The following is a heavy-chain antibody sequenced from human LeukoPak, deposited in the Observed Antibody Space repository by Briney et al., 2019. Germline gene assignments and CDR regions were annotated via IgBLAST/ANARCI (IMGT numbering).Heavy chain of an antibody. CDR1: GFTFSSYE. CDR2: ISSSGSTI. Sequence: PGGSLRLSSAASGFTFSSYEMNWVRQAPGKGLEWVSYISSSGSTIYYADSVKGRFTISRDNAKNSLYLQMNSLRAEDTAVYYCARFGESLDVWGKGTTVTVSS. CDR3: ARFGESLDV. D-gene: IGHD3-10*01. V-gene: IGHV3-48*03. J-gene: IGHJ6*04.